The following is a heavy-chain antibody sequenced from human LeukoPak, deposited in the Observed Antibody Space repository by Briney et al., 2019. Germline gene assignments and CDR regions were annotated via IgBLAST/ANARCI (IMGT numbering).Heavy chain of an antibody. D-gene: IGHD6-19*01. CDR2: INPNSGGT. J-gene: IGHJ3*02. V-gene: IGHV1-2*06. CDR3: ARGGGSSIAVAGSLGETSAFDI. Sequence: ASVKVSCKASGYTFTGYYMHWVRQAPGQGLEWMGRINPNSGGTNYAQKFQGRVTMTRDTSISTAYMELSRLRSDDTAVYCCARGGGSSIAVAGSLGETSAFDIWGQGTMVTVSS. CDR1: GYTFTGYY.